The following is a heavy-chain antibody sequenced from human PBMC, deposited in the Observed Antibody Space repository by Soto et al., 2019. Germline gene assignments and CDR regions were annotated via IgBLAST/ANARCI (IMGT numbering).Heavy chain of an antibody. Sequence: EVQLLESGGGLAQPGEYLRLSCAASGFTFSTYSMYWVRQAPGKGLEWVSVISGSGGETYSADSVKGRFTISRDNSKNTLYLQMNSLRVEDTAVYYCAKKTIGPSGYFDSWGQGALVTVSS. CDR1: GFTFSTYS. J-gene: IGHJ4*02. D-gene: IGHD3-9*01. V-gene: IGHV3-23*01. CDR3: AKKTIGPSGYFDS. CDR2: ISGSGGET.